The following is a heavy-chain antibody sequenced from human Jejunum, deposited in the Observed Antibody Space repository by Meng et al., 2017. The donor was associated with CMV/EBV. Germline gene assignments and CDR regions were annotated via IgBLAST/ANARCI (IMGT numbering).Heavy chain of an antibody. V-gene: IGHV3-23*01. CDR2: LTASDGST. D-gene: IGHD3-22*01. J-gene: IGHJ6*02. CDR3: SKDALPRPDASGCLGCLDV. Sequence: TCGMTWVRQAPGKGLEWVSSLTASDGSTYHAGSVRGRFIISRDNSKNTLYLYMSSLRVDDTAVYYCSKDALPRPDASGCLGCLDVWGPGTTVTVSS. CDR1: TCG.